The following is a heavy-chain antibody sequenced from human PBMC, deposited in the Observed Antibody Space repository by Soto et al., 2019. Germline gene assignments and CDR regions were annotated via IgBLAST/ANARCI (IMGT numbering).Heavy chain of an antibody. Sequence: EVQLLESGGGLVQPGGSLRLSCAASGFTFSSYAMTWVRQAPGKGLEWVSAVTRSGDYTQYADSVKGRFTISRDNSKITLYLQMISLRAVDTAVYYCAKVGSYYEQFDHWYFDIWGRDTLVTVSS. CDR1: GFTFSSYA. CDR2: VTRSGDYT. J-gene: IGHJ2*01. V-gene: IGHV3-23*01. CDR3: AKVGSYYEQFDHWYFDI. D-gene: IGHD3-22*01.